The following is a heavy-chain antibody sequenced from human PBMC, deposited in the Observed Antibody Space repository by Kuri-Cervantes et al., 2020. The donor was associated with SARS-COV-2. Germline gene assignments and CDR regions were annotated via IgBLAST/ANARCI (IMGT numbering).Heavy chain of an antibody. Sequence: GESLKISCAASGFTFSSYSMNWVRQAPGKGLVWVSRINSDGSSTSYADSVKGRFTISRDNAKNTLYLQMNSLRAEDTAVYYCARDSGYYDSDYWGQGTLVTVSS. D-gene: IGHD3-22*01. V-gene: IGHV3-74*01. CDR3: ARDSGYYDSDY. CDR1: GFTFSSYS. J-gene: IGHJ4*02. CDR2: INSDGSST.